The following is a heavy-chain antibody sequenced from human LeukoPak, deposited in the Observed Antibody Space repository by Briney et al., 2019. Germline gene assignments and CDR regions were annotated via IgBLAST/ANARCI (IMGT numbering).Heavy chain of an antibody. CDR3: ATDGIPGATTTLDY. V-gene: IGHV1-24*01. J-gene: IGHJ4*02. D-gene: IGHD1-26*01. CDR2: FDPEDGEI. Sequence: GASVKVSCKVSGYTLTELSMHWVRQAPGKGREWMGGFDPEDGEIIYAPKFQARVTMTQDTYEDTAYMELSSLRSEDTAVYYCATDGIPGATTTLDYWGQGTLVTVSS. CDR1: GYTLTELS.